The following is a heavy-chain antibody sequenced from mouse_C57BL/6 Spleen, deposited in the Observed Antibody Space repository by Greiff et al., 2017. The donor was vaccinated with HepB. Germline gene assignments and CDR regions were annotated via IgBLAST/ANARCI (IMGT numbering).Heavy chain of an antibody. J-gene: IGHJ1*03. CDR1: GYTFTDYE. D-gene: IGHD1-1*01. CDR2: IDPETGGT. V-gene: IGHV1-15*01. Sequence: VKLMESGAELVRPGASVTLSCKASGYTFTDYEMHWVKQTPVHGLEWIGAIDPETGGTAYNQKFKGKAILTADKSSSTAYMELRSLTSEDSAVYYCTRPLYYGSSYWYFDVWGTGTTVTVSS. CDR3: TRPLYYGSSYWYFDV.